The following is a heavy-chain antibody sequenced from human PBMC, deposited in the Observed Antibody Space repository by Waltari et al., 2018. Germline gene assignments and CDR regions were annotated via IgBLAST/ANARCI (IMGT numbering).Heavy chain of an antibody. V-gene: IGHV3-7*01. D-gene: IGHD4-4*01. CDR3: ARAMTTVTTPFDY. CDR1: GFTFSSSW. Sequence: EVQLVESGGGLVQPGGSLRLSCAASGFTFSSSWMSWVRQAPGKGLEWVANIKQDGSEKYYVDSVKGRFTISRDNAKNSLYLQMNSLRAEDTAVYYCARAMTTVTTPFDYWGQGTLVTVSS. J-gene: IGHJ4*02. CDR2: IKQDGSEK.